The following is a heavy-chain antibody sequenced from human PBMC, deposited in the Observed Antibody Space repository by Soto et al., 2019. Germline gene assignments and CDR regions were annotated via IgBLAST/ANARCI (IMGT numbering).Heavy chain of an antibody. CDR2: IYYSGST. CDR3: ARGDPLLWFGEKVYYGMDV. CDR1: GGSISSYY. Sequence: QVQLQESGPGLVKPSETLSLTCTVSGGSISSYYWSWIRQPPGKGLEWIGYIYYSGSTNYNPSLTSRVTIAVEPSKNQFSLKLSSVTAADTAVYYCARGDPLLWFGEKVYYGMDVWGQGTTVTVSS. V-gene: IGHV4-59*01. D-gene: IGHD3-10*01. J-gene: IGHJ6*02.